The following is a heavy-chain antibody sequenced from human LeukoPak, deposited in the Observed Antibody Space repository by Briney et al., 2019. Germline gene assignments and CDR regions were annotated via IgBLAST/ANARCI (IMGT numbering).Heavy chain of an antibody. J-gene: IGHJ4*02. V-gene: IGHV1-8*01. CDR3: ARVRIAAAHRGVDY. CDR1: GYTFTSYD. CDR2: MNPNSGNT. Sequence: ASVKVSCKASGYTFTSYDINWVRQATGQGLEWMGWMNPNSGNTGYAQKFQGRVTMTRNTSISTAYMELSSLRSEDTAVYYCARVRIAAAHRGVDYWGQGTLVTVSS. D-gene: IGHD6-13*01.